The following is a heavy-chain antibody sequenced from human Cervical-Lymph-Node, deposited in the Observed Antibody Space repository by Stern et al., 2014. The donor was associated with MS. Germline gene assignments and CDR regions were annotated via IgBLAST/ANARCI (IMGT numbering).Heavy chain of an antibody. J-gene: IGHJ5*02. Sequence: DQLVESGAEVKKPGSSVKVSCKASGGTFSSYAISWVRQAPGQGLEWMGGIIPIFGTANYAQKFQGRVTITADESTSTAYMELSSLRSEDTAVYYCAFRRIAVAGVHWFDPWGQGTLVTVSS. D-gene: IGHD6-19*01. V-gene: IGHV1-69*01. CDR2: IIPIFGTA. CDR3: AFRRIAVAGVHWFDP. CDR1: GGTFSSYA.